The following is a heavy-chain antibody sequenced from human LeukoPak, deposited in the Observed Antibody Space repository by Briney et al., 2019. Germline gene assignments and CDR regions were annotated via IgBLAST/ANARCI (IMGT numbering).Heavy chain of an antibody. D-gene: IGHD2-21*01. V-gene: IGHV4-59*11. CDR1: AGSTSSRY. CDR3: ARAGDSPMDV. Sequence: SETPSLTSTVSAGSTSSRYSSWIGHPPGGGREGIGYIYYSGSTNYNPSIKSRVTISVDTSKNQYSLKLSSVTAADTAVYYSARAGDSPMDVWGKGTTVTVSS. J-gene: IGHJ6*03. CDR2: IYYSGST.